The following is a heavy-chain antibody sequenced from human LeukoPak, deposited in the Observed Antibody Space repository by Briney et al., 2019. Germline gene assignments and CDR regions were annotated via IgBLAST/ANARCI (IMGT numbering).Heavy chain of an antibody. CDR1: GFTFSNYW. CDR2: IKQDGREK. V-gene: IGHV3-7*01. J-gene: IGHJ6*04. CDR3: ARDNWGF. D-gene: IGHD7-27*01. Sequence: GGSLRLSCAASGFTFSNYWMSWVRQAPGKGLEWVANIKQDGREKYYVDPVKGRFTISRDNAKNSVYLQMNSLRAEDTAVYYCARDNWGFRGKGTTVTVSS.